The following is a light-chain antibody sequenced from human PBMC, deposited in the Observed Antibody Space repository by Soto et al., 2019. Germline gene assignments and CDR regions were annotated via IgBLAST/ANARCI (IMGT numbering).Light chain of an antibody. CDR3: QQTYNTPWT. J-gene: IGKJ1*01. V-gene: IGKV1-39*01. CDR2: AAS. Sequence: DIQMTQSPSSLSASVGDRVTITCRASPSISTYLNWYHQKPGKAPKLLIYAASSLQSGVPSRFSGSGSGTDFALTISSLQPEAFATYYCQQTYNTPWTFGQGTKVEIE. CDR1: PSISTY.